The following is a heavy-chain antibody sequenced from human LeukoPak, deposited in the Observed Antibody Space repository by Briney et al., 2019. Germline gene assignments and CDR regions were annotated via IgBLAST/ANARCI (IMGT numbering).Heavy chain of an antibody. Sequence: GGSLRLSCAASGFTFSSYAMSWVRPAPGKGLEWVSAISGSGGSTYYADSVKGRFTISRDNSKNTLYLQMNSLRAEDTAVYYCAKERYYGSGSYYKVNWFDPWGQGTLVTVSS. J-gene: IGHJ5*02. CDR1: GFTFSSYA. D-gene: IGHD3-10*01. V-gene: IGHV3-23*01. CDR3: AKERYYGSGSYYKVNWFDP. CDR2: ISGSGGST.